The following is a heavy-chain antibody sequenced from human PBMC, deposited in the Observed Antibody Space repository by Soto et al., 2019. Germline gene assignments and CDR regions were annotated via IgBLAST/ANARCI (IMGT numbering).Heavy chain of an antibody. CDR3: ARGNKQWLVRDFDY. J-gene: IGHJ4*02. Sequence: GASVKVSCKASGYTFTGYYMHWVLQAPGQGLEWMGWINPNSGGTNYAQKFQGWVTMTRDTSISTAYMELSRLRSDDTAVYYCARGNKQWLVRDFDYWGQGTLVTVSS. CDR2: INPNSGGT. D-gene: IGHD6-19*01. CDR1: GYTFTGYY. V-gene: IGHV1-2*04.